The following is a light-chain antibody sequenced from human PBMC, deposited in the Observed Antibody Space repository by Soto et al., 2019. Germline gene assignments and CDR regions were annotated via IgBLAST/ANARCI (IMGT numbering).Light chain of an antibody. CDR2: SNY. CDR1: SSNIGSKT. J-gene: IGLJ1*01. CDR3: SAWDASLNGYV. V-gene: IGLV1-44*01. Sequence: QSALTQPPSASGTPGQRVTISCSGSSSNIGSKTVNWYQQLPGTALKLLIYSNYQRPSGVPDRFSGSKSGTSASLAISGLQSEDEADYYCSAWDASLNGYVFGTGTKVTV.